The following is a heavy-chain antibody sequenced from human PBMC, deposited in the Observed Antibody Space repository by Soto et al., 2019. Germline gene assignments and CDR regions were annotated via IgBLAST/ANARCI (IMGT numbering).Heavy chain of an antibody. CDR2: IYYSGSA. D-gene: IGHD2-21*02. CDR3: ARDLWGYCGTDCYPLDV. V-gene: IGHV4-39*07. Sequence: PSETLSLTCTVSGGSISTSDYYWGWIRQPPGKGLEWNGNIYYSGSASYNPSLKSRVTISVDTSKNQFSLKLNAVTAADTAVYYCARDLWGYCGTDCYPLDVWGQGTTVTVSS. J-gene: IGHJ6*02. CDR1: GGSISTSDYY.